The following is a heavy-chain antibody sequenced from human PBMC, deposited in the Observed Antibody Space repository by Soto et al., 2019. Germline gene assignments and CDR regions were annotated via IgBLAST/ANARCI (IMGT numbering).Heavy chain of an antibody. CDR1: GFTFSSYS. V-gene: IGHV3-48*01. J-gene: IGHJ3*02. CDR3: ARWGSFDI. D-gene: IGHD7-27*01. Sequence: GSLRLSCAASGFTFSSYSMNWVRQAPGKGLEWVSYISSSRSTIYYADSVKGRFTISRDNAKNSLYLQMNSLRAEDTAVYYCARWGSFDIWGQGTMVTVSS. CDR2: ISSSRSTI.